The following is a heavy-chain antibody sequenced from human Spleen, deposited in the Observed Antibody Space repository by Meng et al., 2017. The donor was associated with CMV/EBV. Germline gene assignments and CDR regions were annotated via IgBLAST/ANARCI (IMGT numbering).Heavy chain of an antibody. CDR3: ARDGSGFYYQYYFDF. Sequence: SETLSLTCAVYGGSFSGYYWSWIRQPPGKGLEWIGEINHSGSTYYTPSLNRRVTISVDTSKNQFSLQLSSVTAADTAVYYCARDGSGFYYQYYFDFWGQGALVTVSS. D-gene: IGHD3-22*01. CDR2: INHSGST. J-gene: IGHJ4*02. V-gene: IGHV4-34*01. CDR1: GGSFSGYY.